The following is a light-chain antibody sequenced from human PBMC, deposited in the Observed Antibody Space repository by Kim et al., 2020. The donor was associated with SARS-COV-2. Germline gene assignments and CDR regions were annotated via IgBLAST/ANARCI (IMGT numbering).Light chain of an antibody. Sequence: LSTQVGDRVTSTCRTSQSSSRRWAWYQQKPGKAPKEMVYDATSLKSGITPRFSGSGSGTEFTLTITSMQPDNFATNDCHQYNSLCAFGQGTKLEI. V-gene: IGKV1-5*01. CDR1: QSSSRR. CDR2: DAT. CDR3: HQYNSLCA. J-gene: IGKJ2*02.